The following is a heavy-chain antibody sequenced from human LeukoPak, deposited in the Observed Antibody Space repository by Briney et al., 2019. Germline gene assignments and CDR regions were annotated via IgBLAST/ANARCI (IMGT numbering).Heavy chain of an antibody. CDR1: GYTFTTSD. V-gene: IGHV1-8*01. Sequence: GASVRVSCEASGYTFTTSDINWVRQAPGQGLEWMGWLNPNSGNTAYAQKFQGRVIMTRNTSKSTAYMELSSLRSEDTAVYYCARSGSYPRRFDYWGQGTLVTVSS. J-gene: IGHJ4*02. CDR3: ARSGSYPRRFDY. CDR2: LNPNSGNT. D-gene: IGHD1-26*01.